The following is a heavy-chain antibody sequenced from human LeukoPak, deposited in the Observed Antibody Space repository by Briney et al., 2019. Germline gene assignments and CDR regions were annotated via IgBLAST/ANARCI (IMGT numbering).Heavy chain of an antibody. D-gene: IGHD3-10*01. J-gene: IGHJ6*02. CDR3: AREGVPGRHYGMDV. V-gene: IGHV1-69*04. CDR1: GGTFSSYT. CDR2: IIPILGIA. Sequence: SVKVSCKASGGTFSSYTISWVRQAPGQGLEWMGRIIPILGIANYAQKFQGRVTITADNSTSTAYMELSSLRSEDTAVYYCAREGVPGRHYGMDVWGQGTTVTVSS.